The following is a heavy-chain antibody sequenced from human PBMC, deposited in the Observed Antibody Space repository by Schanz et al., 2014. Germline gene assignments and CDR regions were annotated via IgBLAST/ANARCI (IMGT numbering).Heavy chain of an antibody. D-gene: IGHD2-2*01. CDR3: AKVAPAATYLDS. V-gene: IGHV3-11*01. CDR1: GFTFSDYY. J-gene: IGHJ4*02. CDR2: ISDSGDST. Sequence: QVQLVDSGGGLVKPGGSLRPSCAASGFTFSDYYMTWIRQAPGKGLEWVSDISDSGDSTHYADSVKGRFTISRDNAKNSLFLQMNSLSAEDTAVYYCAKVAPAATYLDSWGLGTLVTVSS.